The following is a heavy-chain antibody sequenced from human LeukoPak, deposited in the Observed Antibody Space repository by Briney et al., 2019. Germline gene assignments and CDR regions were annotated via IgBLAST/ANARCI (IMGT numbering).Heavy chain of an antibody. D-gene: IGHD2-21*02. CDR2: ISGSGGNP. J-gene: IGHJ1*01. CDR1: GSTFSSYS. V-gene: IGHV3-23*01. CDR3: ARGDDCFQL. Sequence: GGSLRLSCAASGSTFSSYSMNWVRQAPGKGLEWVSSISGSGGNPYYTDSVKGRFTISRDNSKNTLYLEMNSLRAEDTATYYCARGDDCFQLWGQGTLVTVSS.